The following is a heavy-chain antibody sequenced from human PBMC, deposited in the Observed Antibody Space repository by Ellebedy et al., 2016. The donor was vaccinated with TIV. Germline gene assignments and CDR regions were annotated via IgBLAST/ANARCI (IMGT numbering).Heavy chain of an antibody. CDR2: INPNSGGT. Sequence: ASVKVSCXASGYTFTGYYMHWVRQAPGQGLEWMAWINPNSGGTNYAQKFQGRVTMTRDTSISTAYMELSRLRSDDTAVYYCASGPLYSSGWGGFDYWGQGTLVTVSS. CDR3: ASGPLYSSGWGGFDY. D-gene: IGHD6-19*01. J-gene: IGHJ4*02. V-gene: IGHV1-2*02. CDR1: GYTFTGYY.